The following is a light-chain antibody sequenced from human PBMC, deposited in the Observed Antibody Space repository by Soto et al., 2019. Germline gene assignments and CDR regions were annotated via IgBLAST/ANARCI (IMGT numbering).Light chain of an antibody. V-gene: IGLV2-14*01. CDR2: EVS. CDR1: SSDVGGYNY. Sequence: QSVLTQPASVSGSPGQSITISCTGTSSDVGGYNYVSWYQQHPGKAPKLMIYEVSNRPSGVSNRFSGSKSGNTASLPISGLQAEDEADYYCSSYTSSSTLVVFGGGTKLTVL. CDR3: SSYTSSSTLVV. J-gene: IGLJ2*01.